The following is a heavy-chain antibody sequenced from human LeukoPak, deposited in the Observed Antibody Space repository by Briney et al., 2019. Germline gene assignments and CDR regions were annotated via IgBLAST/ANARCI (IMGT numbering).Heavy chain of an antibody. V-gene: IGHV4-4*08. Sequence: SETLSLTCTVSGRSISGYYWCWTRQPPGKGLEGIGYIYASGSTNYNPSLKSRVTISVDTPKNQFSLELSSVTAADTAVYYCARAPLAARRVHYFDYWGQGTLVTVSS. CDR1: GRSISGYY. CDR2: IYASGST. CDR3: ARAPLAARRVHYFDY. J-gene: IGHJ4*02. D-gene: IGHD6-6*01.